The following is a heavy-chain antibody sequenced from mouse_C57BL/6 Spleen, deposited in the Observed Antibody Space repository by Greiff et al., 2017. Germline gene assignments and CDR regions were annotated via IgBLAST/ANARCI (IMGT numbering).Heavy chain of an antibody. D-gene: IGHD3-3*01. J-gene: IGHJ3*01. CDR3: AREGDPWFAY. V-gene: IGHV1-82*01. CDR1: GYAFSSSW. Sequence: LQQSGPELVKPGASVKISCKASGYAFSSSWMNWVKQRPGKGLEWIGRIYPGDGDTNYNGKFNGKATLTADKSSSTAYMQLSSLTSEDSAVYFCAREGDPWFAYWGQGTLVTVSA. CDR2: IYPGDGDT.